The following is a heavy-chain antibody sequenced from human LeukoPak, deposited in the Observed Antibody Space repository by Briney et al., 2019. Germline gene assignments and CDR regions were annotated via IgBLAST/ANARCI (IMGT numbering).Heavy chain of an antibody. CDR2: IYPDDSDT. Sequence: GESLKISCKGSGYSFTSYWIGWVRQMPGKGLEWMGIIYPDDSDTRYSPSFQGQVTISADKSISTAYLQWSSLKASDTAMYYCARRYADGSGSYYLDYWGQGTLVTVSS. D-gene: IGHD3-10*01. CDR1: GYSFTSYW. CDR3: ARRYADGSGSYYLDY. J-gene: IGHJ4*02. V-gene: IGHV5-51*01.